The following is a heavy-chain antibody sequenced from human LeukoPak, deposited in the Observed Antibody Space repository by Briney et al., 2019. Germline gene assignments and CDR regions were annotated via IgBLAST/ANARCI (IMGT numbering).Heavy chain of an antibody. D-gene: IGHD2-21*01. CDR3: ARDFFPVVDSTWYEIGY. V-gene: IGHV3-23*01. CDR2: ISGSGGST. Sequence: QSGGSLRLSCAASGFTFSSYAMSWVRQAPGKGLEWVSAISGSGGSTYYADSVKGRFTISRDSSRNTLYLQMDSLRSEDTAVYYCARDFFPVVDSTWYEIGYWGQGTLVTVSS. CDR1: GFTFSSYA. J-gene: IGHJ4*02.